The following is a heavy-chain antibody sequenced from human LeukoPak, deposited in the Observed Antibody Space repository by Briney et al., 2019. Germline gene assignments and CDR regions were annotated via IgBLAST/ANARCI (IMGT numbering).Heavy chain of an antibody. CDR2: IRYDGSNK. CDR3: AKNYYDSSGGIDY. V-gene: IGHV3-30*02. CDR1: GFTFSSYG. D-gene: IGHD3-22*01. Sequence: GGSLRLSCAASGFTFSSYGMHWVRQASGKGLEWVAFIRYDGSNKYYADSVKGRFTISRDNSKNTLYLQMNSLRAEDTAVYYCAKNYYDSSGGIDYWGQGTLVTVSS. J-gene: IGHJ4*02.